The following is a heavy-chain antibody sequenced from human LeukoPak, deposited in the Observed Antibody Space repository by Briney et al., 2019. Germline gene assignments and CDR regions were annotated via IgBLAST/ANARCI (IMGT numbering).Heavy chain of an antibody. Sequence: ASVKVSCKASGYTFTGYYMHWVRQAPGQGLEWMGWINPNSGGTNYAQKFQGRVTMTRDTSISTAYMELSRLRSDDTAVYYCARVARAWIQLYQLDYWGQGTLVTVSS. CDR3: ARVARAWIQLYQLDY. CDR1: GYTFTGYY. V-gene: IGHV1-2*02. D-gene: IGHD5-18*01. CDR2: INPNSGGT. J-gene: IGHJ4*02.